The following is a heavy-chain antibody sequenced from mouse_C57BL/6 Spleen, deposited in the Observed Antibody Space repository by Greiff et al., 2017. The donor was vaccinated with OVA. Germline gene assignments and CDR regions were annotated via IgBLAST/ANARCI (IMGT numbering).Heavy chain of an antibody. J-gene: IGHJ4*01. CDR3: AREYYYGSSFYYYAMDY. CDR2: ISSGSSTI. CDR1: GFTFSDYG. V-gene: IGHV5-17*01. Sequence: EVHLVESGGGLVKPGGSLKLSCAASGFTFSDYGMHWVRQAPEKGLEWVAYISSGSSTIYYADTVKGRFTISRDNAKNTLFLQMTSLRSEDTAMYYCAREYYYGSSFYYYAMDYWGQGTSVTVSS. D-gene: IGHD1-1*01.